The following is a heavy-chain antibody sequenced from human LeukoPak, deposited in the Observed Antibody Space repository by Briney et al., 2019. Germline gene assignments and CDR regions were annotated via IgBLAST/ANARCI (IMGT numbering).Heavy chain of an antibody. CDR1: GGSFSGYY. D-gene: IGHD1-1*01. Sequence: SETLSLTCAVYGGSFSGYYWSWIRQPPGKGLEWIGEINHSGSTNYNPSHKSRVTISVDTSKNQFSLKLISVTAADTAVYYCAGEWYNWNGFDYWGQGTLVTVSS. V-gene: IGHV4-34*01. CDR3: AGEWYNWNGFDY. J-gene: IGHJ4*02. CDR2: INHSGST.